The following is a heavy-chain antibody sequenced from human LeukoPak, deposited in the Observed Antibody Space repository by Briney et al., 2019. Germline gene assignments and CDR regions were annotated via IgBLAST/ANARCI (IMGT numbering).Heavy chain of an antibody. CDR3: ARRYGSGSSGTFDY. CDR2: IYYSGST. J-gene: IGHJ4*02. D-gene: IGHD3-10*01. V-gene: IGHV4-59*01. Sequence: SETLSLTCTVSDGSISSYYWSWIRQPPGKGLEWIAYIYYSGSTNYNPSLQSRVTISVDTSKNQFSLKLSSVTAADTAVYYCARRYGSGSSGTFDYWGQGTLVTVFS. CDR1: DGSISSYY.